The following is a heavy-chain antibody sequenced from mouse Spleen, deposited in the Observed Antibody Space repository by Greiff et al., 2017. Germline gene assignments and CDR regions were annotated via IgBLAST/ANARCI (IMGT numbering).Heavy chain of an antibody. Sequence: EVKVVESGAELVRPGASVKLSCTASGFNIKDDYMHWVKQRPEQGLEWIGWIDPENGDTEYASKFQGKATITADTSSNTAYLQLSSLTSEDTAVYYCTTFTVVAPYAMDYWGQGTSVTVSS. J-gene: IGHJ4*01. CDR3: TTFTVVAPYAMDY. V-gene: IGHV14-4*01. D-gene: IGHD1-1*01. CDR2: IDPENGDT. CDR1: GFNIKDDY.